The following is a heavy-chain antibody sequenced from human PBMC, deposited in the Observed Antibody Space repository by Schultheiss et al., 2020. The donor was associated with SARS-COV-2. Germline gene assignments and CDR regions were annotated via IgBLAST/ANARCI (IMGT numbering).Heavy chain of an antibody. J-gene: IGHJ4*02. Sequence: GGSLRLSCAASGFTFSSYSMNWVRQAPGKGLEWVAVIWYDGSNKYYADSVKGRFTISRDNSKNTLYLQMNSLRAEDTAVYYCARDTWNDGTWVYWGQGTLVTVSA. CDR1: GFTFSSYS. V-gene: IGHV3-33*08. D-gene: IGHD1-1*01. CDR3: ARDTWNDGTWVY. CDR2: IWYDGSNK.